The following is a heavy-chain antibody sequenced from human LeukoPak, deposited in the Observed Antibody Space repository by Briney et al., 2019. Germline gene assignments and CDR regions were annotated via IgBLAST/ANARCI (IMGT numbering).Heavy chain of an antibody. D-gene: IGHD6-13*01. CDR3: ARLRGIAAAGSDY. Sequence: GGSLRLSCVASGFTFSHYSMNWVRQAPGKGLEWVSSIRFTGSYIYYADSVKGRFTISRDNAKNSLYLQMNSLRAEDTAVYYCARLRGIAAAGSDYWGQGTLVTVSS. CDR2: IRFTGSYI. CDR1: GFTFSHYS. J-gene: IGHJ4*02. V-gene: IGHV3-21*01.